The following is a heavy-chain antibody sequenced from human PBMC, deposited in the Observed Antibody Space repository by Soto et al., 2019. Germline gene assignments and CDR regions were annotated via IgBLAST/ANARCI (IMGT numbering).Heavy chain of an antibody. V-gene: IGHV3-30*18. CDR2: TSYDGSKK. J-gene: IGHJ4*02. D-gene: IGHD3-3*01. Sequence: PGGSLRLSCAASGYIFSNYGMHWVRQAPGKGLEGVAVTSYDGSKKYYADSVKGRFTISKDNSKNTVYLQGSSLTAEDTAVYYCAKIDSWGFGWLRPFDSWSQGALVTVSS. CDR3: AKIDSWGFGWLRPFDS. CDR1: GYIFSNYG.